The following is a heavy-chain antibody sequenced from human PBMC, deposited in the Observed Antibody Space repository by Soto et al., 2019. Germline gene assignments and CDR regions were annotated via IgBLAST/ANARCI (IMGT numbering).Heavy chain of an antibody. V-gene: IGHV1-3*01. J-gene: IGHJ6*02. CDR3: ARESGRSLEWPHYYGLDL. Sequence: QVHLVQSGAEVKKPGASVRVSCRGSGYSFSSYGIHWVRQAPGQGLEWVAWRNVGIGNTKYSEKFQGRVTVTRDTSASTDYMFLTNLRYEDTAVYYCARESGRSLEWPHYYGLDLWGQGTTVTVSS. CDR1: GYSFSSYG. D-gene: IGHD3-3*01. CDR2: RNVGIGNT.